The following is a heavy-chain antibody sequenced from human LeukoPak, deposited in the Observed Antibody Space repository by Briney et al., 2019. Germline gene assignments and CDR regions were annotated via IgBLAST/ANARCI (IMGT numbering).Heavy chain of an antibody. CDR2: ISSSSSYI. V-gene: IGHV3-21*01. D-gene: IGHD4/OR15-4a*01. CDR3: AKDPTSPHIPGASYFQH. CDR1: GFTFSSYS. J-gene: IGHJ1*01. Sequence: GGSLRLSCAASGFTFSSYSMNWVRQAPGKGLEWVSSISSSSSYIYYADSVKGRFTISRDNSKNTLYLQMNSLRAEDTAVYYCAKDPTSPHIPGASYFQHWGQGALVTVSS.